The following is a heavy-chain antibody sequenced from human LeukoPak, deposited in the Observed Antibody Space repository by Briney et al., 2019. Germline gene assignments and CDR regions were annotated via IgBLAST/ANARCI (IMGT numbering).Heavy chain of an antibody. Sequence: ASVKVSCKASGYTFTGYYMHWVRQAPGQGLEWMGWINPNSGGTNYAQKFQGRVTMTRDTSISTAYMELSRLRSDDTAVYYCARGYYYDNSGYYYEWGQGTLVTVSS. D-gene: IGHD3-22*01. J-gene: IGHJ4*02. V-gene: IGHV1-2*02. CDR2: INPNSGGT. CDR1: GYTFTGYY. CDR3: ARGYYYDNSGYYYE.